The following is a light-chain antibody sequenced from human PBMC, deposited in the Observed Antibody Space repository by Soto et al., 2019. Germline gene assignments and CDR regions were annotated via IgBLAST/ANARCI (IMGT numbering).Light chain of an antibody. CDR3: SSYTTSSTLAV. J-gene: IGLJ3*02. V-gene: IGLV2-14*01. Sequence: QSALTQPASVSGSPGQSITISCTGTSSDVGGHNYVSWYQQHPGKAPKLMIYDVSNRPSGVSNRFSGSKSGNTASLTISGLQAEDEADYYCSSYTTSSTLAVFGGGTQLTVL. CDR1: SSDVGGHNY. CDR2: DVS.